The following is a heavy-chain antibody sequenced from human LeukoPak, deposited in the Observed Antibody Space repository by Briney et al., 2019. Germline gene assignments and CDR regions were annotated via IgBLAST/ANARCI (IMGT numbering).Heavy chain of an antibody. CDR1: GGSFSGYY. D-gene: IGHD3-10*01. CDR2: INHSGST. J-gene: IGHJ6*02. V-gene: IGHV4-34*01. CDR3: ASGYYGSGSRPYYYYGMDV. Sequence: SETLSLTCAVYGGSFSGYYWSWIRQPPGKGLEWIGEINHSGSTNYNPSLKSRVTISVDTSKNQFSLKLSSVTAADTAVYYCASGYYGSGSRPYYYYGMDVWGQGTTVTVSS.